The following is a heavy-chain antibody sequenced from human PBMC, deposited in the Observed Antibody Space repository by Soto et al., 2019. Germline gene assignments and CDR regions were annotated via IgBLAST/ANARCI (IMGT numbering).Heavy chain of an antibody. CDR2: IYYSGST. D-gene: IGHD6-13*01. J-gene: IGHJ4*02. Sequence: TSETLSLTCTVSGGSISSHYWSWIRQPPGKGLEWIGYIYYSGSTNYNPSLKSRVTISVDTSKNQLSLKLSSVTAADTAVYYCARAGWSSSWYFDYWGQGTLFTVSS. CDR3: ARAGWSSSWYFDY. V-gene: IGHV4-59*11. CDR1: GGSISSHY.